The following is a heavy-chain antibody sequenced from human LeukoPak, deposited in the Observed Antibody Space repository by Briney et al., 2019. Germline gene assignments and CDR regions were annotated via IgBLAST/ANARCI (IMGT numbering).Heavy chain of an antibody. J-gene: IGHJ5*02. V-gene: IGHV1-69*13. D-gene: IGHD6-6*01. Sequence: ASVKVSCKASGYTFTGYYMHWVRQAPGQGLEWMGGIIPIFGTANYAQKFQGRVTITADESTSTAYMELSSLRSEDTAVYYCALTEYSSSFHWFDPWGQGTLVTVSS. CDR3: ALTEYSSSFHWFDP. CDR2: IIPIFGTA. CDR1: GYTFTGYY.